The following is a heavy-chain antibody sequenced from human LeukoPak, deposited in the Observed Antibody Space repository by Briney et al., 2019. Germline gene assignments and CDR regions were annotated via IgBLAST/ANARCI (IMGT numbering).Heavy chain of an antibody. CDR3: ARGGRPADAFDI. CDR2: ISSSSSYI. V-gene: IGHV3-21*01. Sequence: GGSLRLSCAASGFTFSSYSMNWVRQAPGKGLEWVSSISSSSSYIYYADSVKGRFTIPRDNAKNSLYPQMNSLRAEDTAVYYCARGGRPADAFDIWGQGTMVTVSS. CDR1: GFTFSSYS. J-gene: IGHJ3*02.